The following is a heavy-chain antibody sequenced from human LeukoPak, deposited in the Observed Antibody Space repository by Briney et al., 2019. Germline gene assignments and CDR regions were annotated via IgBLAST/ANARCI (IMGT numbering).Heavy chain of an antibody. J-gene: IGHJ5*02. CDR2: IIPILGTA. CDR1: GGTFSSYA. CDR3: ARGGATMVRGVIRDWFDP. D-gene: IGHD3-10*01. Sequence: SVKVSCKASGGTFSSYAISWVRQAPGQGLEWMGGIIPILGTANYAQKFQGRVTITADESTSTAYMELSSLRSEDTAVYYCARGGATMVRGVIRDWFDPWGQGTLVTVSS. V-gene: IGHV1-69*13.